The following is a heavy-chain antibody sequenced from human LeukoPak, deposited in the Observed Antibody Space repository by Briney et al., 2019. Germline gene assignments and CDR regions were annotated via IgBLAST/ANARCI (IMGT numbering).Heavy chain of an antibody. CDR1: GFTFSSYS. Sequence: GGSLRLSCAASGFTFSSYSMNWVRQAPGKGLEWVSSIISSSGYIHYADSVRGRFTISRDNAKNSLYLQMNSLRAEDTAVYYCARVPGWYFDLWGRGTLVTVSS. CDR3: ARVPGWYFDL. V-gene: IGHV3-21*01. CDR2: IISSSGYI. J-gene: IGHJ2*01.